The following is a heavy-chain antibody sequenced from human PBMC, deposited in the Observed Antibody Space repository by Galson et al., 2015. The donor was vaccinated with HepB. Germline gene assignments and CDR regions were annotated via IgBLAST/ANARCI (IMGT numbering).Heavy chain of an antibody. V-gene: IGHV3-23*01. CDR1: GFTFRSYA. Sequence: SLRLSCAASGFTFRSYAMSWVRQAPGKGLEWVSVISGSGDTTYYADSVKGRFTISRDNSQNTLYLQMNSLRAEDTAVYYCAKDHGPPNGDYWGQGTLVTVSS. D-gene: IGHD4/OR15-4a*01. J-gene: IGHJ4*02. CDR3: AKDHGPPNGDY. CDR2: ISGSGDTT.